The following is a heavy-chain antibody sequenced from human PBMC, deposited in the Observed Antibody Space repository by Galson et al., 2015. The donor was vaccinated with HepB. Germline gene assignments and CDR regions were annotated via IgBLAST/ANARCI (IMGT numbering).Heavy chain of an antibody. Sequence: SLRLSCAVSGFSLRGFSMDWVRQAPGRGLEWLSFIGPAGDTIYYVDSVKGRFTISGDNSKNTLYLQMSDLRAEDTAMYYCTRVRSENTIFGVLVSSSWDPIEYWGQGTLVAVSS. CDR2: IGPAGDTI. V-gene: IGHV3-48*01. J-gene: IGHJ4*02. D-gene: IGHD3-3*01. CDR3: TRVRSENTIFGVLVSSSWDPIEY. CDR1: GFSLRGFS.